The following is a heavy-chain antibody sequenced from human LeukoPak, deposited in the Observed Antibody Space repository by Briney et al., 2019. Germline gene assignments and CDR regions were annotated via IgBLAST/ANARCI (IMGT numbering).Heavy chain of an antibody. Sequence: MASETLSLTCAVYGGSFSGYYWSWIRQPPGKGLEWIGEINHSGSTNYNLSLKSRVTISVDTSKNQFSLKLSSVTAADTAVYYCARVMVRGAPSLDYWGQGALVTVSS. D-gene: IGHD3-10*01. CDR3: ARVMVRGAPSLDY. CDR1: GGSFSGYY. V-gene: IGHV4-34*01. J-gene: IGHJ4*02. CDR2: INHSGST.